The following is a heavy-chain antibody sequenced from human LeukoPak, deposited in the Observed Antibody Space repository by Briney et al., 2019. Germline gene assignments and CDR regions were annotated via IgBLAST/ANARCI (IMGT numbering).Heavy chain of an antibody. D-gene: IGHD4-17*01. J-gene: IGHJ6*03. Sequence: GGSLRLSCTASGFTFGDYAMSWVRQAPGKGLEGVGFIRSKAYGGTTEYAATVKGRFTISRDDSKSIAYLQMHSLRAEDTAVYYCAKCPGTTVTTWSLASGSDYYMDVWGKGTTVTVSS. CDR3: AKCPGTTVTTWSLASGSDYYMDV. CDR2: IRSKAYGGTT. CDR1: GFTFGDYA. V-gene: IGHV3-49*04.